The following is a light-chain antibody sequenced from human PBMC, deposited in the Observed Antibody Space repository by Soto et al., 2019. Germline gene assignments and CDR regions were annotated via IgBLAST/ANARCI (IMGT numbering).Light chain of an antibody. CDR2: AAS. Sequence: EIVLTQSPGTLSLSPGERATHSCRASKSVSSSHLAWYQHKPGKAPRLLIYAASSRATGSPDRFSGGGSGTDFTLNISSLEPEDFAVYYCQQYGYSPITFGQGTRLEIK. CDR1: KSVSSSH. CDR3: QQYGYSPIT. J-gene: IGKJ5*01. V-gene: IGKV3-20*01.